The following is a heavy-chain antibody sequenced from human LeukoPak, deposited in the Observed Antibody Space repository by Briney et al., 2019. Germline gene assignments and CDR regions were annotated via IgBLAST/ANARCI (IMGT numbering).Heavy chain of an antibody. CDR1: GGSFSGYY. CDR3: AARTIFGVVIGDY. Sequence: SETLSLTCAVYGGSFSGYYWSWIRQPPGKGLEWIGEINHSGSTNYNPSLKSRVTISVDTSKNQFSLKLSSVTAADTAVYYCAARTIFGVVIGDYWGQGTLVTVSS. D-gene: IGHD3-3*01. V-gene: IGHV4-34*01. CDR2: INHSGST. J-gene: IGHJ4*02.